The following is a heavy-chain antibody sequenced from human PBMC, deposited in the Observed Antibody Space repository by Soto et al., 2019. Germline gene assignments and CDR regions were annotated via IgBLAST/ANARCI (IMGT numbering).Heavy chain of an antibody. CDR2: TTGRGDST. D-gene: IGHD1-26*01. CDR3: AKDLYVQPPSGWFDP. CDR1: GFPFSDHA. J-gene: IGHJ5*02. Sequence: LRLSCAASGFPFSDHAMHWVRQAPGKGLEWVSATTGRGDSTYYADYVKGRFTISRDNSKSTLYLQMMSLRAEDTAVYYCAKDLYVQPPSGWFDPWGQGTVVTVSS. V-gene: IGHV3-23*01.